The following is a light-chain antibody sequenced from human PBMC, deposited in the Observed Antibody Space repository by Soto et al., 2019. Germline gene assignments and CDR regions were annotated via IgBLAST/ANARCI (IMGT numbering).Light chain of an antibody. Sequence: QSVLTQPPSVSSSPLDIVTISXSGXIXNIGGNSVSWYQQLPGTAPKLLSYDDDKRPSGIPDRFSGSKSGTSATLGITGFQTGDEADYYCGSWDSSLSAYVFGTGTKGTV. CDR2: DDD. J-gene: IGLJ1*01. V-gene: IGLV1-51*01. CDR3: GSWDSSLSAYV. CDR1: IXNIGGNS.